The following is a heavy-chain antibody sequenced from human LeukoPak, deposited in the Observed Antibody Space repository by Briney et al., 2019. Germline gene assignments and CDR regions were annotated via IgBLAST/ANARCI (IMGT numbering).Heavy chain of an antibody. J-gene: IGHJ4*02. CDR1: GGSFSGYY. CDR3: ARNAAFNLDY. Sequence: SGTLSLTCAVYGGSFSGYYWSWIRQPPGKGLEWIGEINHSGSTNYNPSLKSRVTMLIDKSNNHFSLKLSSVTAADTAVYYCARNAAFNLDYWGQGTPVTVSS. D-gene: IGHD1-14*01. CDR2: INHSGST. V-gene: IGHV4-34*01.